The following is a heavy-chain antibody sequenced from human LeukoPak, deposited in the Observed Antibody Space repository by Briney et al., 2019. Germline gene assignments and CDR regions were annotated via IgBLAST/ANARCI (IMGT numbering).Heavy chain of an antibody. V-gene: IGHV4-4*02. J-gene: IGHJ4*02. CDR3: ARVNINNWHSCDY. CDR1: GGSISSNNW. CDR2: IYHSGSP. D-gene: IGHD1-1*01. Sequence: TSQTLSLTCAVSGGSISSNNWWGWVRQPPGKGLEWIGEIYHSGSPNYNPSLKSRVTISVDKSRNHFSLNLSSVTAADTAVYYCARVNINNWHSCDYWGQGTLVTVSS.